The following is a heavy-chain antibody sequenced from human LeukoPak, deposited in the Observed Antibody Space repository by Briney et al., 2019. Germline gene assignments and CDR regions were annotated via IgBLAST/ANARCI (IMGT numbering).Heavy chain of an antibody. CDR2: IIPIFGTA. Sequence: ASVKVSCKASGGTFSSYAISWVRQAPGQGLEWMGGIIPIFGTANYAQKFQGRVTITADESTSTAYMELSSLRAEDTAVYYCAKAGELLPDYWGQGTLVTVSS. CDR1: GGTFSSYA. V-gene: IGHV1-69*13. CDR3: AKAGELLPDY. J-gene: IGHJ4*02. D-gene: IGHD1-26*01.